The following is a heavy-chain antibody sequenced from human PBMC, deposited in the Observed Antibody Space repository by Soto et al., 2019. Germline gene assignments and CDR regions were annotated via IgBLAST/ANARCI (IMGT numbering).Heavy chain of an antibody. CDR3: TRGSSSLYDWFEY. V-gene: IGHV3-49*03. CDR1: GLTFGDYA. CDR2: IRSKAYGGTT. Sequence: PGWSLRLSCTASGLTFGDYAMSWFRQAPGKGLEWVGFIRSKAYGGTTEYAASVKGRFTISRDDSKSIAYLQMNSLKTEDTAVYYCTRGSSSLYDWFEYWGKGTLVTVSS. J-gene: IGHJ4*02. D-gene: IGHD6-13*01.